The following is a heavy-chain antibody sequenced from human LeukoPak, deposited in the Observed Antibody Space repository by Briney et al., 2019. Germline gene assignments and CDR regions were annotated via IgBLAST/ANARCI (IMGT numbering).Heavy chain of an antibody. V-gene: IGHV4-30-2*01. Sequence: SETLSLTCAVSGGSISSGGYSWSWIRQPPGKGLEWIGYIYHSGSTYYNPSLKSRVTISVDRSKNQFSLKLSSVTAADTAVYYCARDGYSYGCWADYFDYWGQGTLVTVSS. CDR2: IYHSGST. CDR3: ARDGYSYGCWADYFDY. J-gene: IGHJ4*02. CDR1: GGSISSGGYS. D-gene: IGHD5-18*01.